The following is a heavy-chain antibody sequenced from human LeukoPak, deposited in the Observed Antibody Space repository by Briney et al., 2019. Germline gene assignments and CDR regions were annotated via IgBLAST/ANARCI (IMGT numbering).Heavy chain of an antibody. J-gene: IGHJ3*02. D-gene: IGHD1-26*01. V-gene: IGHV3-49*04. CDR2: IRSKTFGGTT. CDR3: TRDESGSYGGRVAFDI. CDR1: GFTFGDYD. Sequence: PGRSLRLSCTASGFTFGDYDMNWVRQAPGKGLEWVGFIRSKTFGGTTEYAASVQGRFIISRDDSKTIAYLQMNSLKTEDTAVYYCTRDESGSYGGRVAFDIWGQGTMVIVSS.